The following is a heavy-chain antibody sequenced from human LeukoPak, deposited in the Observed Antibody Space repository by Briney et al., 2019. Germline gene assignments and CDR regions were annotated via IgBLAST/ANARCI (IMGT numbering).Heavy chain of an antibody. D-gene: IGHD3-10*02. CDR1: GFTFSTFG. Sequence: GGSLRLSCAASGFTFSTFGMNWVRQAPGKGLEWVAYISSSGSTIYYADSVKGRFTISRDNAKNSLYLQMNSLRAEDTAVYYCAELGITMIGGVWGKGTTVTISS. CDR3: AELGITMIGGV. V-gene: IGHV3-48*04. J-gene: IGHJ6*04. CDR2: ISSSGSTI.